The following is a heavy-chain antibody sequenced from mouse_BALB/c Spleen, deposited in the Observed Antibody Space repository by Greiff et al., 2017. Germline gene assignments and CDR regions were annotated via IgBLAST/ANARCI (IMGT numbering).Heavy chain of an antibody. CDR1: GYAFTNYL. V-gene: IGHV1-54*01. CDR3: ARTETYYLDY. CDR2: INPGGGGT. Sequence: QVQLQQSGAGLVRPGTSVRVSCTASGYAFTNYLIEWVNQRPGQGLEWIGVINPGGGGTNYNEKFKGKATLTADKSSSTAYMQLSSLTADDSAVYFCARTETYYLDYWGQGTTLTVSS. J-gene: IGHJ2*01.